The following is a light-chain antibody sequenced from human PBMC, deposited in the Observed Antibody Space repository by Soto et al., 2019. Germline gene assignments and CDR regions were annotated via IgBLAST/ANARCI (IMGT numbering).Light chain of an antibody. CDR3: QQYNKWPPYT. CDR2: GAS. V-gene: IGKV3-15*01. J-gene: IGKJ2*01. Sequence: EIVMTQSPANLSVSPGERATLSCRASRSISSNLAWYQQKPGQGPRLLIYGASTRATGIPARFSGSGSGTEFTLTISSLQSEDFAGYYCQQYNKWPPYTFGQGTKLEIK. CDR1: RSISSN.